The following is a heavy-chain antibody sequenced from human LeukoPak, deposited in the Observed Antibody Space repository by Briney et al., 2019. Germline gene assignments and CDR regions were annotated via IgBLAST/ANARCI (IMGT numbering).Heavy chain of an antibody. D-gene: IGHD3-10*01. CDR2: INHSGST. V-gene: IGHV4-34*01. Sequence: PSETLSLTCAVYGGSFSGYYWSWIRQPPGKGLEWIGEINHSGSTSYNPSLKSRVTISVDTSKNQFSLKLSSVTAADTAVYYCARVPVRGVQYYYYGMDVWGKGTTVTVSS. CDR3: ARVPVRGVQYYYYGMDV. CDR1: GGSFSGYY. J-gene: IGHJ6*04.